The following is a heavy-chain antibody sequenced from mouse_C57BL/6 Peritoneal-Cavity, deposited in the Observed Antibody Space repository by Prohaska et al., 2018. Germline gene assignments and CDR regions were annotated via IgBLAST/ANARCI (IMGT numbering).Heavy chain of an antibody. CDR1: GYTFTSYW. J-gene: IGHJ3*01. CDR3: ALYGNYGN. V-gene: IGHV1-50*01. CDR2: IDPSVSYT. Sequence: QVQLQQPGAELVKPGASVTLSCKASGYTFTSYWMQWLKQRPGQGLEWIGEIDPSVSYTNGNQEFKGRATLTVDTASSTAYMQLSSLTSEDSAVYYCALYGNYGNWGQGTLVTVSA. D-gene: IGHD2-1*01.